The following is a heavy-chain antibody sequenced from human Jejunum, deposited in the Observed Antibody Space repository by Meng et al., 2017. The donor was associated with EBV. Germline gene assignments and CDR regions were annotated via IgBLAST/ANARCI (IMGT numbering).Heavy chain of an antibody. CDR3: VRHNFLHNNFDP. CDR1: VDSLSIIGYS. J-gene: IGHJ5*02. CDR2: IYYSGSP. Sequence: CLTCSVHVDSLSIIGYSWSWIRQARGLGLVWLANIYYSGSPYYYRWIKLRFTSSVDTSKNEVSLTLNSASATENARYDGVRHNFLHNNFDPWGQRPLVTVSS. V-gene: IGHV4-30-4*07. D-gene: IGHD1-1*01.